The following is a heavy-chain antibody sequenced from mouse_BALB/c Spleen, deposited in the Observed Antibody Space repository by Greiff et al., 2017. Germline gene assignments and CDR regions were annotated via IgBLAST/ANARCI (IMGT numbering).Heavy chain of an antibody. J-gene: IGHJ2*01. CDR2: ISSGGST. D-gene: IGHD1-1*01. Sequence: EVKLVESGGGLVKPGGSLKLSCAASGFTFSSYAMSWVRQTPEKRLEWVASISSGGSTYYPDSVKGRFTISRDNARNILYLQMSSLRSEDTAMYYCASGHYYGSSHFDYWGQGTTLTVSS. CDR3: ASGHYYGSSHFDY. V-gene: IGHV5-6-5*01. CDR1: GFTFSSYA.